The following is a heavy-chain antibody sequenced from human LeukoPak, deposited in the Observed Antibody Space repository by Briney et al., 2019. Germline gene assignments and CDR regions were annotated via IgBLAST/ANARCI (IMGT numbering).Heavy chain of an antibody. CDR2: IYHSGST. Sequence: SETLSLTCTVSGGSVSSGYYWGWIRQPPGKGLEWIGSIYHSGSTSYNPSLKSRVTILVDTSKNQFSLKLSSVTAADTAVYYCARERSSSRYIYYYYGMDVWGQGTTVTVSS. CDR3: ARERSSSRYIYYYYGMDV. CDR1: GGSVSSGYY. D-gene: IGHD6-13*01. J-gene: IGHJ6*02. V-gene: IGHV4-38-2*02.